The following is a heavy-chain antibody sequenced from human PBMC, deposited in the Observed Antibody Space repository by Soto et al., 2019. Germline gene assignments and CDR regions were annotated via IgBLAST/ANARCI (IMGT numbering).Heavy chain of an antibody. J-gene: IGHJ3*02. CDR2: IYWNDDK. Sequence: QITLKESGPTLVKPTQTLTLTCTFSGFSLSTSGVGVCWIRQPPGKALEWLALIYWNDDKRYSPSLKSRLTITKDTYKNQVVLTITNMDPVDTATYYSAHRSYYDSNGPHFNAFDIWGQGTMDTVSS. CDR3: AHRSYYDSNGPHFNAFDI. CDR1: GFSLSTSGVG. V-gene: IGHV2-5*01. D-gene: IGHD3-22*01.